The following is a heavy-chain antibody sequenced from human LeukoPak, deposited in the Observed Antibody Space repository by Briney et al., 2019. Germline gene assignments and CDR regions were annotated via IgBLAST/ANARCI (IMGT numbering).Heavy chain of an antibody. V-gene: IGHV1-2*02. CDR3: ARAGRYGDYDWFDP. Sequence: ASVKVSCKASGYTFTSYGISWVRQAPGQGLEWMGWINPNSGGTNYAQKFQGRVTMTRDTSISTAYMELSRLRSDDTAVYYCARAGRYGDYDWFDPWGQGTLVTVSS. J-gene: IGHJ5*02. CDR1: GYTFTSYG. CDR2: INPNSGGT. D-gene: IGHD4-17*01.